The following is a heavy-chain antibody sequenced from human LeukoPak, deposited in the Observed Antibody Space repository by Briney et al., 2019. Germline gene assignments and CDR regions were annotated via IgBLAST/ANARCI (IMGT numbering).Heavy chain of an antibody. CDR2: IIPILGIA. CDR3: ARDEGSYHGDYFDY. Sequence: TVKVSCKASGGTFSSYTISWVRQAPGQGLEWMGGIIPILGIANYAQKFQGRVTITADKSTSTAYMELSSLRSEDTAVYYCARDEGSYHGDYFDYWGQGTLVTVSS. V-gene: IGHV1-69*10. CDR1: GGTFSSYT. J-gene: IGHJ4*02. D-gene: IGHD1-26*01.